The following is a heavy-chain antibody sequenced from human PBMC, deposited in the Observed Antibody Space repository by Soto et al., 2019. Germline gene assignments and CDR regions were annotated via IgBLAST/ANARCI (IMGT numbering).Heavy chain of an antibody. CDR1: GGSISSSNW. CDR2: IYHSGST. V-gene: IGHV4-4*02. D-gene: IGHD6-13*01. J-gene: IGHJ6*02. Sequence: QVQLQESGPGLVKPSGTLSLTCAVSGGSISSSNWWSWVRQPPGKGLEWIGEIYHSGSTNYNPSLKSRVTRSVDKSKNQFSLTLSSVTAADTAVYYCARDNPIAATTYGMDVWGQGTTVTVS. CDR3: ARDNPIAATTYGMDV.